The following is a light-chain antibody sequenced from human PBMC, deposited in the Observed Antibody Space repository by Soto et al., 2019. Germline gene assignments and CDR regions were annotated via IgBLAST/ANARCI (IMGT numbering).Light chain of an antibody. CDR2: GVS. CDR3: QQYANSPIT. J-gene: IGKJ5*01. V-gene: IGKV3-20*01. CDR1: QPVSSNF. Sequence: ELVLTQSPGTLSLSPGESAALSCRASQPVSSNFLAWYRQKPGQAPRLLIYGVSSRASGIPDRFFGSGSGTDFTLTINRLEPEDFAVYYCQQYANSPITFGQGTRLEIK.